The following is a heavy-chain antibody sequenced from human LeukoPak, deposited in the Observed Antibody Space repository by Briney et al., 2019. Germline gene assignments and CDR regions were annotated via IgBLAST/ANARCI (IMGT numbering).Heavy chain of an antibody. CDR3: ARVGAYYYYYYMDV. V-gene: IGHV1-69*05. J-gene: IGHJ6*03. Sequence: SVKVSCKASGGTFSSYAISWVRQAPGQGLEWMGGIIPIFGTANYAQKFQGRVTMTRDMSTSTVYMELSSLRSEDTAVYYCARVGAYYYYYYMDVWGKGTTVTVSS. CDR2: IIPIFGTA. CDR1: GGTFSSYA.